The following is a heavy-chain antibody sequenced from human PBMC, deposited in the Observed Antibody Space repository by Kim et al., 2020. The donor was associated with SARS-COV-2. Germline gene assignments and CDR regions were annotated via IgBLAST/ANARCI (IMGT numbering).Heavy chain of an antibody. CDR2: ISDDANNK. CDR1: GFTFSDFA. J-gene: IGHJ3*01. CDR3: ARGGYSSSWSIGEAFDF. V-gene: IGHV3-30*04. D-gene: IGHD6-13*01. Sequence: GGSLRLSCAGSGFTFSDFAFHWVHQAPGKGLEWVAVISDDANNKYDAESVKGRFTISRDNSKNTLYLQMNSLRAEDTAVYYCARGGYSSSWSIGEAFDFWGQGTMVTVSS.